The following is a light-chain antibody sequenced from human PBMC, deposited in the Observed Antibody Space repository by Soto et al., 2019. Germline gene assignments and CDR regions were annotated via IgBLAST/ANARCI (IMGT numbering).Light chain of an antibody. J-gene: IGKJ1*01. Sequence: EIVLTQSPVTLSVSPGDTATLSCRASQRVSSHLAWYQQKPGQAPRLLIYAASTRATGVPATFSGSGSGTDFTLTSSSLQSEDLGVYYCLQYHYWPWTFGQGTKVDIK. CDR1: QRVSSH. CDR3: LQYHYWPWT. V-gene: IGKV3-15*01. CDR2: AAS.